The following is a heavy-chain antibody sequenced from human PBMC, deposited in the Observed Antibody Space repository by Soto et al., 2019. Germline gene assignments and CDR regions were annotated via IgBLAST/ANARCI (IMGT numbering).Heavy chain of an antibody. CDR1: GFTVSSNY. CDR2: IYSGGST. D-gene: IGHD2-2*01. CDR3: ARGGGCSSTSCYYYYYGMDV. J-gene: IGHJ6*02. V-gene: IGHV3-53*01. Sequence: GGSLRLSCAASGFTVSSNYMSWVRQAPGKGLEWVSVIYSGGSTYYADSVKGRFTISRDNSKNTLYLQMNSLRAEDTAVYYCARGGGCSSTSCYYYYYGMDVWGQGTTVTVSS.